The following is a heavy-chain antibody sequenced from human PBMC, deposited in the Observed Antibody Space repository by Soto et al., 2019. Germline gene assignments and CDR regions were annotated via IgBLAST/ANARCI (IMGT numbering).Heavy chain of an antibody. V-gene: IGHV3-30-3*01. Sequence: QVQLVESGGGVVQPGRSLRLSCAASGFTFSSYAVHWVRQSPGKGLEWVAFVSYDASNTYYADSVKGRFTISRDNSQTTLYLQMNSLRAEVTAMYYSARQHESGAPFDYWGQGTLVTVSS. J-gene: IGHJ4*02. CDR1: GFTFSSYA. CDR2: VSYDASNT. D-gene: IGHD1-26*01. CDR3: ARQHESGAPFDY.